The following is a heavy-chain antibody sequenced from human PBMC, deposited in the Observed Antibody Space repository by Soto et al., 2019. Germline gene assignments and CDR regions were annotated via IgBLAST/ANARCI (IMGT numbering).Heavy chain of an antibody. CDR2: IIPMFGTA. Sequence: QVQLVQSGAEVKKPGSSVKVSCKASGGTFSTDRISWVRQAPGQGLEWMGGIIPMFGTANNAQKLQGRVTITADESTRTAYMELSSLRSEDTAVYFCAREIDGYYGMDVWGQGTTVTVAS. J-gene: IGHJ6*02. CDR1: GGTFSTDR. V-gene: IGHV1-69*12. CDR3: AREIDGYYGMDV.